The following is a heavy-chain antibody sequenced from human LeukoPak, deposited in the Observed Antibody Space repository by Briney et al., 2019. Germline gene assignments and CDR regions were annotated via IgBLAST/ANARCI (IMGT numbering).Heavy chain of an antibody. D-gene: IGHD3-22*01. V-gene: IGHV4-34*01. Sequence: SETLSLTCAVYGGSFSGYYWSWIRQPPGKGLEWIGEINHSGSTNYNPSLKSRVTISVDPSKNQFSLKLSSVTVADTAVYYCARSVWVYYYDSSGYYFDYWGQGTLVTVSS. J-gene: IGHJ4*02. CDR3: ARSVWVYYYDSSGYYFDY. CDR1: GGSFSGYY. CDR2: INHSGST.